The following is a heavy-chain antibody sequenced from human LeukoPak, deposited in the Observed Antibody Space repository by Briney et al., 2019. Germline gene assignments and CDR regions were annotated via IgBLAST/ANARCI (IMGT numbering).Heavy chain of an antibody. CDR1: GYTFTSYG. V-gene: IGHV1-18*01. D-gene: IGHD4-17*01. J-gene: IGHJ4*02. Sequence: ASVKVSCKASGYTFTSYGISWVRQAPGQGLEWMGWISAYNGNTNYAQKLQGRVTMTTDTSTSTAYMELRSLRSDDTAVYYCARDLDGRRVDGVTRALDYWGQGTLVTVSS. CDR3: ARDLDGRRVDGVTRALDY. CDR2: ISAYNGNT.